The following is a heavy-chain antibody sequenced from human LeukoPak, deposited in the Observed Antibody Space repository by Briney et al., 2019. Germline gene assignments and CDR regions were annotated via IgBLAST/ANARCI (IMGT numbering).Heavy chain of an antibody. J-gene: IGHJ4*02. Sequence: SETLSLTCAVYGGSFSGYYWSWIRQPPGKGLEWIGEINHSGSTNYNPSLKSRVTISVDTSKNQFSLKLSSVTAADTAVYYCARGRSTSCLGYWGQGTLVTVSS. V-gene: IGHV4-34*01. CDR2: INHSGST. D-gene: IGHD2-2*01. CDR3: ARGRSTSCLGY. CDR1: GGSFSGYY.